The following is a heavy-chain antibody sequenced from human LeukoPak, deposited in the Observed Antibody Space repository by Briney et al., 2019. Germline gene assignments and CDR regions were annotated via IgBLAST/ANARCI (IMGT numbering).Heavy chain of an antibody. CDR2: IYHSGST. Sequence: PSETLSLTCAVSGYSISSGYYWGWSRQPPGKGLGWIGSIYHSGSTYYHPALKSRVTISVDTSKNQFSLKLSSVTAADTAVYYCARLLMVYERYFDYWGQGTLVTVSS. CDR1: GYSISSGYY. J-gene: IGHJ4*02. D-gene: IGHD2-8*01. V-gene: IGHV4-38-2*01. CDR3: ARLLMVYERYFDY.